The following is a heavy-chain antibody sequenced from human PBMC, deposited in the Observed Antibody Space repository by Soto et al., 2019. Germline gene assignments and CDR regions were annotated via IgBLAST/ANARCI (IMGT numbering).Heavy chain of an antibody. CDR3: ASIVGAQRGAFDI. J-gene: IGHJ3*02. CDR1: VFTFSRYE. D-gene: IGHD1-26*01. V-gene: IGHV3-48*03. Sequence: PGGSLRLSCAASVFTFSRYEMNLVRQAPGKGLEWVSYISSSGSTIYYADSVKGRFTISRDNAKNSLYLQMNSLRAEDTAVYYCASIVGAQRGAFDIWGQGTMVTVSS. CDR2: ISSSGSTI.